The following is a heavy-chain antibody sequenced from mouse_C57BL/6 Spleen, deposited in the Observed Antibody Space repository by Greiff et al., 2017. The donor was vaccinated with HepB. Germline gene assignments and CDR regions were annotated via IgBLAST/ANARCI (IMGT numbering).Heavy chain of an antibody. Sequence: EVKLMESGGGLVQPGGSLKLSCAASGFTFSDYYMYWVRQTPEKRLEWVAYISNGGGSTYYPDTVKGRFTIARDNAKNTLYLQMSRLNAEDTAMYYCARHNYYGRAWYFDVWGTGTTVTVSS. D-gene: IGHD1-1*01. CDR1: GFTFSDYY. J-gene: IGHJ1*03. CDR3: ARHNYYGRAWYFDV. V-gene: IGHV5-12*01. CDR2: ISNGGGST.